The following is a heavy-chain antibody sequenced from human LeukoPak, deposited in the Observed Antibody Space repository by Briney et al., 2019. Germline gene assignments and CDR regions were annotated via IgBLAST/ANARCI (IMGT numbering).Heavy chain of an antibody. Sequence: SETLSLTCTVSGGSISNYYWIWIRQSPGKGLEWIGHIYYSGSTNYNPSLKSRVTISVDTSKNQFSLKLSSVTAADTAVYYCARGLFLGWYFDLWGRGTLVTVSS. V-gene: IGHV4-59*01. D-gene: IGHD3-3*01. CDR3: ARGLFLGWYFDL. CDR2: IYYSGST. CDR1: GGSISNYY. J-gene: IGHJ2*01.